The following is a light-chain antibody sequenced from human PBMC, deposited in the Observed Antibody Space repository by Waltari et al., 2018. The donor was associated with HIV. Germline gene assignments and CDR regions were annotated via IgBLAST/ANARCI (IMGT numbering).Light chain of an antibody. CDR1: SSDVGSYEL. Sequence: QSALTQPASVSGSPGQSLTISCTGTSSDVGSYELVSWYQNHPAKAPKLMIYEVFKRPSGVSNRFSGSKSGNTASLTISGLQAEDEADYYCCSYAGSSTHVFGGGTKVTVL. J-gene: IGLJ1*01. CDR3: CSYAGSSTHV. CDR2: EVF. V-gene: IGLV2-23*02.